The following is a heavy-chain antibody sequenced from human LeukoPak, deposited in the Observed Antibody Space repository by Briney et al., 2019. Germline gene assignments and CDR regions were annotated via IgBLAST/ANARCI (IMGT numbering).Heavy chain of an antibody. CDR3: ARKVGASVGPGNP. D-gene: IGHD1-26*01. Sequence: SETLSLTCTVSAYSISSGFHWDWIRQPPGKGLEWIATIHHSGSSTNYTPSLKSRVTISVDTSKNQLSLELSSVTAADTAVYYCARKVGASVGPGNPWGQGTLVTVSS. CDR2: IHHSGSST. J-gene: IGHJ5*02. V-gene: IGHV4-38-2*02. CDR1: AYSISSGFH.